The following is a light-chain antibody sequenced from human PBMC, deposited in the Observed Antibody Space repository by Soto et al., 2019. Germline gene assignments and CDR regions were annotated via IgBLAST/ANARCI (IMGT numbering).Light chain of an antibody. CDR1: QSISNW. J-gene: IGKJ5*01. V-gene: IGKV1-5*01. CDR2: DAS. Sequence: DIQMTQSPSTLSASVGDRVTITCRASQSISNWLAWYQQKPGKAPKLLIYDASNLESGVPSRFSGSGSGTEFILTISSLQTDDFATYYCQQYNRYSITFGQGTRLEI. CDR3: QQYNRYSIT.